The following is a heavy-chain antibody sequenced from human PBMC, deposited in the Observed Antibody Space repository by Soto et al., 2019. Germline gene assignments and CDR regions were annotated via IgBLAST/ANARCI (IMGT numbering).Heavy chain of an antibody. J-gene: IGHJ6*02. D-gene: IGHD3-22*01. Sequence: GETLKISCKGSGYSFTSYWIGWVRQMPGKGLEWMGIIYPGDSDTRYSPSFQGQVTISADKSISTAYLQWSSLKASDTAMYYCARHPRHKFYYDSSGYYYYGMDVWGQGTTVTVAS. V-gene: IGHV5-51*01. CDR1: GYSFTSYW. CDR2: IYPGDSDT. CDR3: ARHPRHKFYYDSSGYYYYGMDV.